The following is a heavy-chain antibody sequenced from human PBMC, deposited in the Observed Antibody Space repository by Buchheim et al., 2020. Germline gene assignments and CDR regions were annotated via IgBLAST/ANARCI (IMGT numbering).Heavy chain of an antibody. Sequence: QVQLVESGGGVVQPGRSLRLSCAASGFTFSSYGMHWVRQAPGKGLEWVAVISYDGSNKYYADSVKGRFTISRDNSKHTLYLQMNSLRAEDTAVYYCAKLRSYFDYWGQGTL. CDR2: ISYDGSNK. CDR1: GFTFSSYG. V-gene: IGHV3-30*18. CDR3: AKLRSYFDY. J-gene: IGHJ4*02.